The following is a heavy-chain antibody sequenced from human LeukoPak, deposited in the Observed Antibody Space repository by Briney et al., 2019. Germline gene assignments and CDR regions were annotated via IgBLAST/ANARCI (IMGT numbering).Heavy chain of an antibody. J-gene: IGHJ4*02. CDR2: MSSSGGDT. CDR1: GFTFSSYS. CDR3: AGYFDKGGYLGRHDY. D-gene: IGHD3-22*01. V-gene: IGHV3-23*01. Sequence: GGSLRLSCAASGFTFSSYSMNWVRQAPGKGLEWVSAMSSSGGDTYYSDSVKGRFAVSRDNSKNTVYLQMNSLRAEDTAVYYCAGYFDKGGYLGRHDYWGQGTLVTVSS.